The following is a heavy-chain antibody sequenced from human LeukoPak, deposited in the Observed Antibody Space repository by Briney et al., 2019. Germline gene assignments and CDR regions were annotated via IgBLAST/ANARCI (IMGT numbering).Heavy chain of an antibody. CDR2: IYYSGST. J-gene: IGHJ6*03. D-gene: IGHD6-6*01. Sequence: SETLSLTCTVSGGSISSYYWSWIRQPPGKGLEWIGYIYYSGSTNYNPSLKSRVTISVDTSKNQFSLKLSSVTAADTAVYYCARPKLEYSSSSSYYYYMDVWGKGTTVTVSS. CDR1: GGSISSYY. V-gene: IGHV4-59*08. CDR3: ARPKLEYSSSSSYYYYMDV.